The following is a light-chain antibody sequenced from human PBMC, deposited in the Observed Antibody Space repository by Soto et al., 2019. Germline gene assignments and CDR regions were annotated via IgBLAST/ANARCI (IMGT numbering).Light chain of an antibody. CDR1: QYINTR. Sequence: EIVLTQSPATLSSIQGDKVTLSCRASQYINTRLAWYQHRPGQAPRLLIYQTSIRAAGIPARFSGSGSGTDFTLTISSLEPEDFAVYYCQQHSTWPLTFGGGTKVDIK. V-gene: IGKV3-11*01. J-gene: IGKJ4*01. CDR3: QQHSTWPLT. CDR2: QTS.